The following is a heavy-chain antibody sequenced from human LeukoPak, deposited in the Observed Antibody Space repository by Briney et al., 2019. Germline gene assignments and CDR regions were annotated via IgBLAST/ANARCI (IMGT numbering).Heavy chain of an antibody. Sequence: PGGSLRLSCAASGFTFSDYWMSWVRQAPGKGLEWVANINQGGSEQFYVDSLKGRFTISRDNAKNSLFLQMNGLTVEDTAVYYCVATNWFDPWGQGTLVTVSS. J-gene: IGHJ5*02. CDR1: GFTFSDYW. CDR3: VATNWFDP. D-gene: IGHD5-12*01. CDR2: INQGGSEQ. V-gene: IGHV3-7*01.